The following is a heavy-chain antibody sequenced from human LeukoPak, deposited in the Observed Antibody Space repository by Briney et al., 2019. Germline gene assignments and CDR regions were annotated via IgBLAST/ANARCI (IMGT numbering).Heavy chain of an antibody. J-gene: IGHJ4*02. CDR1: GFTFSSYA. CDR2: LSGSGGAT. CDR3: AKDLLPVGASNYYFDY. Sequence: PGGSLRLSCAASGFTFSSYAMNWVRQAPGKGLEWVSSLSGSGGATYYADSVKGRFSISRDNSKGTLYLQMNSLRVDDTAVYYCAKDLLPVGASNYYFDYWGQGTLVTVSS. D-gene: IGHD1-26*01. V-gene: IGHV3-23*01.